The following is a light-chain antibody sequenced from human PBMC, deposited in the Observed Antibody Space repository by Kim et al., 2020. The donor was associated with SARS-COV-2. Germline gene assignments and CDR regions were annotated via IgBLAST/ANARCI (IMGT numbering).Light chain of an antibody. CDR3: QHYVNSPLT. V-gene: IGKV3-20*01. CDR2: GAS. Sequence: EIVLTQSPVTLSLSPGERATLSCRASQSVFSNYLAWYQQKPGQAPRLLIYGASSRATGIPDRFSGSGSGTDFTLTISRLEPDDFAVYYCQHYVNSPLTFGGGTKVDIK. J-gene: IGKJ4*01. CDR1: QSVFSNY.